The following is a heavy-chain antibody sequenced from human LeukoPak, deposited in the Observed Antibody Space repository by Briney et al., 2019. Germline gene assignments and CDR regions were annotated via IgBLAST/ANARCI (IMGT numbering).Heavy chain of an antibody. CDR3: ARCVVAAAAGFDY. Sequence: PSETLSLTCAVYGGSFSGYYWSWIRQPPGKGLEWIGEINHSGSTNYNPSLKSRVTISVDTSKNQFSLKLSSVTAADTAVYYCARCVVAAAAGFDYWGQGTLVTVSS. D-gene: IGHD2-2*01. J-gene: IGHJ4*02. CDR2: INHSGST. CDR1: GGSFSGYY. V-gene: IGHV4-34*01.